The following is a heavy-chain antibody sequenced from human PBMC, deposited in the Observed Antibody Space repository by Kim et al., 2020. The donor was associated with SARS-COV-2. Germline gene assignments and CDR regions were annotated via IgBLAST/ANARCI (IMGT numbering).Heavy chain of an antibody. CDR3: VKDLGYCSSTSCSGGY. J-gene: IGHJ4*02. Sequence: GGSLRLSCSASGFTFSSYAMHWVRQAPGKGLEYVSAISSNGGSTYYADSVKGRFTISRDNSKNTLYLQMSSLRAEDTAVYYCVKDLGYCSSTSCSGGYWGQGTLVTVSS. D-gene: IGHD2-2*01. CDR2: ISSNGGST. V-gene: IGHV3-64D*06. CDR1: GFTFSSYA.